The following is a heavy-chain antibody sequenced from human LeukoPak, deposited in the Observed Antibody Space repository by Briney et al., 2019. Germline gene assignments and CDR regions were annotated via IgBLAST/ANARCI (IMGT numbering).Heavy chain of an antibody. D-gene: IGHD4-23*01. CDR1: GFTFSSYA. Sequence: GGSLRLSRAASGFTFSSYAMSWVRQAPGKGLEWVSVISDSAGRTDYADSVKGRFTISRDISKNTLYLQMNSLRAEDTAVYYCATGRYGGNSFDYWGQGTLVTVSS. CDR2: ISDSAGRT. CDR3: ATGRYGGNSFDY. V-gene: IGHV3-23*01. J-gene: IGHJ4*02.